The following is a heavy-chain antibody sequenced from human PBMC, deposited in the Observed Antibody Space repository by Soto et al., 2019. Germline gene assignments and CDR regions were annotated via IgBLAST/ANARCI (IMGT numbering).Heavy chain of an antibody. Sequence: QVQLQQWGAGLLKPSETLSLTCAVYGGSFSGYYWSWIRQPPGKGLEWIGEINHSGSTNYNPSLKSRVTISVDTSKNQFSLKLSSVTAADTAVYYCARGLFRAAAGVRWFDPWGQGTLVTVSS. CDR1: GGSFSGYY. CDR2: INHSGST. V-gene: IGHV4-34*01. J-gene: IGHJ5*02. D-gene: IGHD6-13*01. CDR3: ARGLFRAAAGVRWFDP.